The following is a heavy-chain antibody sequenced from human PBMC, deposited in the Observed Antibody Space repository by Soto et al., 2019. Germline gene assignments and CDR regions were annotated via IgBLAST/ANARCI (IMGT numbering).Heavy chain of an antibody. Sequence: ASVRVSCKASGFTFTSSAVQWVRQARGQRLEWIGWIVVGSGNTNYAQKFQERVTITRDMSTSTAYMELSSLRSEDTAVYYCAADYYYDSSGYYRYGYYGMDVWGQGTTVTVSS. CDR3: AADYYYDSSGYYRYGYYGMDV. D-gene: IGHD3-22*01. J-gene: IGHJ6*02. CDR2: IVVGSGNT. CDR1: GFTFTSSA. V-gene: IGHV1-58*01.